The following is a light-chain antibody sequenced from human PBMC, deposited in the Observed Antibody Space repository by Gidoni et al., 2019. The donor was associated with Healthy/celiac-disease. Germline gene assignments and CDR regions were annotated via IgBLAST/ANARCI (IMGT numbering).Light chain of an antibody. CDR1: QSVSSY. V-gene: IGKV3-11*01. CDR2: DAS. J-gene: IGKJ5*01. CDR3: QQRSNWPPSIT. Sequence: EIVLTQSPATLSLSPGERATLSCSASQSVSSYLAWYQQKPGQAPRLLIYDASNRATGIPARFSGSGSGTDFTLTISSLEPEDFAVYYCQQRSNWPPSITFGQETRLEIK.